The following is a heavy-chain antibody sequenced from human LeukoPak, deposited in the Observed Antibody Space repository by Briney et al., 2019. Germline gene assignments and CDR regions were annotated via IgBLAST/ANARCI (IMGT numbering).Heavy chain of an antibody. D-gene: IGHD2-15*01. CDR1: GGSISSSSHF. CDR3: ARHENIVVVVAATGFDN. CDR2: IYYSGNT. V-gene: IGHV4-39*01. J-gene: IGHJ4*02. Sequence: PSETLSLTCTVSGGSISSSSHFWCWIRQPPGKGLEWIGSIYYSGNTYYNSSLKSRVTISVDTSKNQFSLKLSSVTAADTAVYYCARHENIVVVVAATGFDNWGQGTLVTVSS.